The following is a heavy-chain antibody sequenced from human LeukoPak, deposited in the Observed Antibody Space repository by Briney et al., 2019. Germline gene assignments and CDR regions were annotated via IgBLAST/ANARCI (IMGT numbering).Heavy chain of an antibody. V-gene: IGHV3-9*01. CDR2: ISWNSGSI. J-gene: IGHJ6*02. D-gene: IGHD2-2*01. CDR3: AKGYLYYYYYGMDV. CDR1: GVTFDDYA. Sequence: GGSLRLSCAASGVTFDDYAMHWVRQAPGKGLEWVSGISWNSGSIGYADSVKGRFTISRDNAKNSLYLQMNSLRAEDTALYYCAKGYLYYYYYGMDVWGQGTTVTVSS.